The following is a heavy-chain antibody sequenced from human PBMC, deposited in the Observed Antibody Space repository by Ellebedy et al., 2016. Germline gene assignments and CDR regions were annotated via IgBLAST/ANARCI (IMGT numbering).Heavy chain of an antibody. CDR1: GGSMSSYY. V-gene: IGHV4-4*07. D-gene: IGHD5-24*01. Sequence: SETLSLXCTVSGGSMSSYYWSWIRRPAGKGLEWIGRIYTSGSTNYNPSLKSRVTMSVDTSKNQFSVKLRSVTAADTAVYYCAREITDWGGTVGQLPANDAFGIWGQGTMVTVSS. J-gene: IGHJ3*02. CDR2: IYTSGST. CDR3: AREITDWGGTVGQLPANDAFGI.